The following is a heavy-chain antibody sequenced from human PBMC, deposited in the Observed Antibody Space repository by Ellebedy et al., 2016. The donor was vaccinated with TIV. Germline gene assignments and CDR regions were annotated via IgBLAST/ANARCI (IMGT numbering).Heavy chain of an antibody. V-gene: IGHV1-24*01. CDR3: ATDKKATVDYEFYYRFGMDV. Sequence: ASVKVSXKVSGHTLTELSMHWVRQAPGKGLEWMGSFDPEDGETIYAQKFQGRVTMTEDTSTDTAYMELTSLSSDDTAIYYCATDKKATVDYEFYYRFGMDVWGQGTAVTVSS. CDR1: GHTLTELS. J-gene: IGHJ6*02. CDR2: FDPEDGET. D-gene: IGHD4-17*01.